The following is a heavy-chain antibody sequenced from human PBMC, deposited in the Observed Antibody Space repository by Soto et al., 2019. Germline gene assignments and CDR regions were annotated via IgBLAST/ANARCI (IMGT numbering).Heavy chain of an antibody. CDR1: GFMFSSYW. J-gene: IGHJ4*02. Sequence: VHLVESGGGLVEPGGSLRLSCEASGFMFSSYWMSWVRQAPGEGLEWVANIKQDGSEIHYLESVEGRFTIFRDNARRSLYLHMNSLRAEDTAVYFCATYSGSYFPVGHDRWGQGTLVVVSS. D-gene: IGHD3-10*01. CDR3: ATYSGSYFPVGHDR. CDR2: IKQDGSEI. V-gene: IGHV3-7*01.